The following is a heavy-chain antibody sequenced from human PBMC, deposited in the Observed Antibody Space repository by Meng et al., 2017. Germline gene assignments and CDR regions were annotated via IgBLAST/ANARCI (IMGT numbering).Heavy chain of an antibody. V-gene: IGHV3-21*01. CDR2: ISSSSSYI. CDR3: ARDHGQSPTSGWYGFR. CDR1: GFTFSSYS. Sequence: GESLKISCAASGFTFSSYSMNWVRQAPGKGLEWVSSISSSSSYIYYADSVKGRFTISRDNAKNSLYLQMNSLRAEDTAVYYCARDHGQSPTSGWYGFRWGQGNLVNGAS. J-gene: IGHJ4*02. D-gene: IGHD6-19*01.